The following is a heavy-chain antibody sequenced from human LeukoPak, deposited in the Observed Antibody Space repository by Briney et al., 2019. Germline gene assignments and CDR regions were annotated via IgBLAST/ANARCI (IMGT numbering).Heavy chain of an antibody. CDR2: IYHSGST. CDR1: GYSISSGYY. Sequence: SETLSLTCTVSGYSISSGYYWGWIRQPPGKGLEWIGSIYHSGSTYYNPSLKSRVTISVDTSKNQFSLKLSSVTAADTAVYYCARGWSFDPWGQGTLVTVSS. CDR3: ARGWSFDP. V-gene: IGHV4-38-2*02. J-gene: IGHJ5*02. D-gene: IGHD6-13*01.